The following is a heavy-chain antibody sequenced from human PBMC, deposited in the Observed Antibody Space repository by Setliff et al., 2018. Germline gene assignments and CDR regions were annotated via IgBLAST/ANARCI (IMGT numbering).Heavy chain of an antibody. V-gene: IGHV1-18*01. CDR3: VRGPGPSVVVAMPFDR. D-gene: IGHD5-12*01. CDR1: GYSLNTFG. J-gene: IGHJ4*02. CDR2: MSPVYGIA. Sequence: ASVKDSCKASGYSLNTFGMSWVRQAPGQGLEWMGWMSPVYGIANYAEKFPGRVTMTTDTPTTTVYLEVASLRSDGTAVYYWVRGPGPSVVVAMPFDRWGQGTLVTVSS.